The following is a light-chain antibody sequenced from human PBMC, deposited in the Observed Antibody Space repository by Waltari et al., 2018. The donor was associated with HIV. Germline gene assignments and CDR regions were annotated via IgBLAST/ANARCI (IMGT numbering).Light chain of an antibody. CDR2: HNN. CDR1: TANLVNNY. Sequence: QSVSTQPPSLSAAPGHTFTISCSGSTANLVNNYVTWYQQLPGTAPKPLIYHNNKRPSGIPDRFSGSKSVTSATLGITGLQTGDEADYYCGTWDSSLSAGVFGGGTKLTVL. CDR3: GTWDSSLSAGV. J-gene: IGLJ3*02. V-gene: IGLV1-51*01.